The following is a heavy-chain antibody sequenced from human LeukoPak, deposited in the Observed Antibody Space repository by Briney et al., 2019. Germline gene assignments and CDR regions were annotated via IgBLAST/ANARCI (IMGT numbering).Heavy chain of an antibody. Sequence: PSETLSLTCTVSGGSISSYYWSWIRQPPGKGLEWIGYIYYSGSTNYNPSLKSRVTISVDTSKNQFSLKLSSVTAADTAVYYCARTGHSSGWSYYFDYWGQGTLVTVSS. CDR1: GGSISSYY. D-gene: IGHD6-19*01. CDR2: IYYSGST. J-gene: IGHJ4*02. CDR3: ARTGHSSGWSYYFDY. V-gene: IGHV4-59*01.